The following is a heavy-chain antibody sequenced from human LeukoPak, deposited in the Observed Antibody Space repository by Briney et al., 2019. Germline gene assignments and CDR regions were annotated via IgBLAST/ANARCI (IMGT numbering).Heavy chain of an antibody. J-gene: IGHJ4*02. Sequence: GGSLRLSCAASGFTFSAYWMHWVRQAPGKGLVWVSRINSDGSTTNYADSVKGRFTISRDNAKNTLYLQMNSLRAEDTAVYYCAGGDDFLTLTTDYWGQGTLVTVSS. D-gene: IGHD3-9*01. V-gene: IGHV3-74*01. CDR1: GFTFSAYW. CDR2: INSDGSTT. CDR3: AGGDDFLTLTTDY.